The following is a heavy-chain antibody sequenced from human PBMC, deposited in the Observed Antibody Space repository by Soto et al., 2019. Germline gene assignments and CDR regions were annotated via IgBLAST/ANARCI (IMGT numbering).Heavy chain of an antibody. V-gene: IGHV1-46*01. D-gene: IGHD3-3*01. CDR3: ARRATIFGVVDWFDP. Sequence: ASVKVSCKASGYTFTSYYMHWVRQAPGQGLEWMGIINPSGGSTSYAQKFQGRVTMTRDTSTSTVYMELSSLRSEDTAVYYCARRATIFGVVDWFDPWGQGTLVTVSS. CDR2: INPSGGST. J-gene: IGHJ5*02. CDR1: GYTFTSYY.